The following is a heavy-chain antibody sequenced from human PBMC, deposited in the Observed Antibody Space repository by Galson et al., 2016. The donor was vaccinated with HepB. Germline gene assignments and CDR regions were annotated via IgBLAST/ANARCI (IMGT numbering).Heavy chain of an antibody. Sequence: ETLSLTCNVSGYSISSYYLNWIRQPPGKGLEWIGNIHYSGSTNYNPSLKSRVTISVDTSQNQFSLKLSSVTAADTAVYYCASNYYGITGYFDYWGQGTLVPVSS. V-gene: IGHV4-59*01. CDR2: IHYSGST. CDR3: ASNYYGITGYFDY. CDR1: GYSISSYY. D-gene: IGHD3-10*01. J-gene: IGHJ4*02.